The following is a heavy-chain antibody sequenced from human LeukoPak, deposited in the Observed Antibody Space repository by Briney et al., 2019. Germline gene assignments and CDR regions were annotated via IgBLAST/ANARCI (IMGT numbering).Heavy chain of an antibody. CDR2: TYYRSKWYN. J-gene: IGHJ6*03. CDR3: ARDGGPGSGSYYYYYYMDV. CDR1: GDSVSNNIAA. Sequence: SQTLSLTCALSGDSVSNNIAAWNWIRQSPSRGLEWLGRTYYRSKWYNDYAASVKSRITINPDTSKNQFSLKLSSVTAADTAVYYCARDGGPGSGSYYYYYYMDVWGKGTTVTVSS. D-gene: IGHD3-10*01. V-gene: IGHV6-1*01.